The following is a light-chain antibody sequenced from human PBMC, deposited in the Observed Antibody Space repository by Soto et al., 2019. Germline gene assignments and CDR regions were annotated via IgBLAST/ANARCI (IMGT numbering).Light chain of an antibody. Sequence: EVVLTQSPVTLSLSPGDRATLSCRASQSVDSYLAWYQQKPGQAPRLLIYEASNRATGIPARFSGSGSGTDFTLTISGLEPEDFAIYYCQQRINWPSTFGGGTKVDIK. J-gene: IGKJ4*01. CDR3: QQRINWPST. V-gene: IGKV3-11*01. CDR1: QSVDSY. CDR2: EAS.